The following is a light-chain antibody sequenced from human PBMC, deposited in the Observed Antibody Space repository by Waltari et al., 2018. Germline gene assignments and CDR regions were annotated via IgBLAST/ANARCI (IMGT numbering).Light chain of an antibody. V-gene: IGKV4-1*01. CDR2: WAS. Sequence: DIVMTQSPDSLAVSLGERATINCKSSQGVLSSFDNKYYLAWYQQRPGHPPKLLIYWASTRESGVPDRFSGSGSGTDFTLTISSLQAEDVAVYYCQQYYSTIYTFGQGTKLEI. CDR3: QQYYSTIYT. CDR1: QGVLSSFDNKYY. J-gene: IGKJ2*01.